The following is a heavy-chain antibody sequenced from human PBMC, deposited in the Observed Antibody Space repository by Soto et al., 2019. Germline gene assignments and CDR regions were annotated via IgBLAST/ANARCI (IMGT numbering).Heavy chain of an antibody. CDR1: GFTFISYG. Sequence: LRLSCAASGFTFISYGMHWVRQSPGKWLEWVAVIWYDGSNKYYADSVKGRFTISRDNSKNTLYLQMNSLRAEDTAVYYCARVGASLWVYYYYGMDVWGQGTTVTVSS. CDR2: IWYDGSNK. CDR3: ARVGASLWVYYYYGMDV. J-gene: IGHJ6*02. D-gene: IGHD3-16*01. V-gene: IGHV3-33*01.